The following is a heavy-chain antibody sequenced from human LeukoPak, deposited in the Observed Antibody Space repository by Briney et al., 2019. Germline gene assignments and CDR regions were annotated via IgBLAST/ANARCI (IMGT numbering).Heavy chain of an antibody. J-gene: IGHJ4*02. D-gene: IGHD1-1*01. CDR1: GGSISSYY. Sequence: PSETLSLTCTDPGGSISSYYWSWIRQPPGKGLEWIGYIYTSGSTNYNPSLKSRVTISVDTSKNQFSLKLSSVTAADTAVYYCARTAGDNWNEGEYYFDYWGQGTLVTVSS. CDR2: IYTSGST. CDR3: ARTAGDNWNEGEYYFDY. V-gene: IGHV4-4*09.